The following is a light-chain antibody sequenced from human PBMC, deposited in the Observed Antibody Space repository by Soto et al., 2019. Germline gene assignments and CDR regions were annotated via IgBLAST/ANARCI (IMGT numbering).Light chain of an antibody. CDR2: EVS. CDR3: SSYTTSSTHGV. V-gene: IGLV2-14*01. Sequence: QSALPQPASVSGSPGQSITISCTGTSSDVGGYNYVSWYQQHPGKAPKLMIYEVSNRPSGVSNRFSGSKSGNTASLTISGLQAEDEADYYGSSYTTSSTHGVFGGGTKLTVL. J-gene: IGLJ3*02. CDR1: SSDVGGYNY.